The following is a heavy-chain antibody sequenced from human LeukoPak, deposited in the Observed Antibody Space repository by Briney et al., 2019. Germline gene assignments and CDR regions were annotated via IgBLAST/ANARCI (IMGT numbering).Heavy chain of an antibody. CDR3: ARDGAITIFGVVIPRHWFDP. Sequence: GGSLILSCAASGFTFSSYWMTWVRQAPGKGLEWVAVISYDGSNKYYADSVKGRFTISRDNSKNTLYLQMNSLRAEDTAVYYCARDGAITIFGVVIPRHWFDPWGQGTLVTVSS. CDR2: ISYDGSNK. J-gene: IGHJ5*02. V-gene: IGHV3-30-3*01. D-gene: IGHD3-3*01. CDR1: GFTFSSYW.